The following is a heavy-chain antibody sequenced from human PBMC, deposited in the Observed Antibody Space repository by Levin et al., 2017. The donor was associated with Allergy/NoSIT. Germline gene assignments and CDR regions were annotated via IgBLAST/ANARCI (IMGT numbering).Heavy chain of an antibody. CDR1: GFTFSSYW. Sequence: GGSLRLSCAASGFTFSSYWMHWVRQAPGKGLVWVSRINSDGSSTSYADSVKGRFTISRDNAKNTLYLQMNSLRAEDTAVYYCARDQFFIAARPFRTDYYYGMDVWGQGTTVTVSS. D-gene: IGHD6-6*01. CDR3: ARDQFFIAARPFRTDYYYGMDV. V-gene: IGHV3-74*01. CDR2: INSDGSST. J-gene: IGHJ6*02.